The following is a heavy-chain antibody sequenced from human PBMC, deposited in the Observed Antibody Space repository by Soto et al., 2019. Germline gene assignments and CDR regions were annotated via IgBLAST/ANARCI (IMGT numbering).Heavy chain of an antibody. Sequence: EVQLFESGGGLVEPGESLRLPCAASGFIFKDFAMSWVRQAPGKGLEWVSTITTSDDITYSADSVRGRFTISRDNSANTLFLQMSSLRGDDTATYYCTKGDSSGYFDPSSGYSTPDHWGQGTLVTVSS. V-gene: IGHV3-23*01. CDR1: GFIFKDFA. J-gene: IGHJ5*02. CDR3: TKGDSSGYFDPSSGYSTPDH. D-gene: IGHD3-3*01. CDR2: ITTSDDIT.